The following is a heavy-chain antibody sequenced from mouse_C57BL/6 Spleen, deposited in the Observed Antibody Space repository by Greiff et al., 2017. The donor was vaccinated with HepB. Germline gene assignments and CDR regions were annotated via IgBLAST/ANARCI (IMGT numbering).Heavy chain of an antibody. D-gene: IGHD2-12*01. CDR2: IYPGSGNT. V-gene: IGHV1-76*01. J-gene: IGHJ3*02. CDR1: GYTFTDYY. CDR3: ARGDDG. Sequence: QVQLQQSGAELVRPGASVKLSCKASGYTFTDYYINWVKQRPGQGLEWIARIYPGSGNTYYNEKFKGKATLTAEKSSSTAYMQLSSLTSEDSAVYFCARGDDGWGQGTLVTVSA.